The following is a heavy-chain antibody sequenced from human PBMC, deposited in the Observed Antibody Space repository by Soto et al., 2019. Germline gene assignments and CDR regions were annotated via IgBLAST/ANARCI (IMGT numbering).Heavy chain of an antibody. CDR1: GGSISSGDYY. D-gene: IGHD3-10*01. V-gene: IGHV4-30-4*01. CDR3: ARGADMVRGVIISGS. Sequence: SETLSLTCTVSGGSISSGDYYWSWIRQPPGKGLEWIGYIYYSGSTYYNPSLKSRVTISVDTSKNQFSLKLSSVTAADTAVYYCARGADMVRGVIISGSWGQGTLVTVS. J-gene: IGHJ5*02. CDR2: IYYSGST.